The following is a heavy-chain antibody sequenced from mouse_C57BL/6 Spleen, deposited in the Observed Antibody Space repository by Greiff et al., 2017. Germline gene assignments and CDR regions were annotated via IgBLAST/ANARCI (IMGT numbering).Heavy chain of an antibody. D-gene: IGHD1-1*01. CDR3: TGEATTVVPLAY. V-gene: IGHV6-3*01. CDR1: GFTFSNYW. J-gene: IGHJ3*01. Sequence: EVKLMESGGGLVQPGGSMKLSCVASGFTFSNYWMNWVRQSPEKGLEWVAQIRLKSDNYATPYAESVKGRFTISRDDSKSSVYLQMNNLRAEDTGIYYCTGEATTVVPLAYWGQGTLVTVSA. CDR2: IRLKSDNYAT.